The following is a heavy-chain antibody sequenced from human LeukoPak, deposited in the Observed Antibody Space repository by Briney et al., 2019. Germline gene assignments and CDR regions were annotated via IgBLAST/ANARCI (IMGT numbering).Heavy chain of an antibody. Sequence: ASVKVSCKASGYTFTGYYMHWVRQAPGQGLEWMGWINPNSGGTNYAQKFQGRVTMTRDTSISTAYMELRSLRSDDTAVYYCARDRRDILTGSAHDYWGQGTLVTVSS. CDR3: ARDRRDILTGSAHDY. CDR1: GYTFTGYY. V-gene: IGHV1-2*02. D-gene: IGHD3-9*01. J-gene: IGHJ4*02. CDR2: INPNSGGT.